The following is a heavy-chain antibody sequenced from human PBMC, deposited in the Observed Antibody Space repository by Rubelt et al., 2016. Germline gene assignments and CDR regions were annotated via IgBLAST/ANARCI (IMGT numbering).Heavy chain of an antibody. CDR3: ASPPYDILTGYDYYYGMDV. CDR2: IIPIFGTA. D-gene: IGHD3-9*01. Sequence: QVQLVQSGAEVKKPGSSVKVSCKASGGPFSSYAIRWVRQAPGQGLEWMGGIIPIFGTANYAQKFQGRVTITADKSTSTAYMELSSLRSEDTAVYYCASPPYDILTGYDYYYGMDVWGQGTTVTVSS. J-gene: IGHJ6*02. CDR1: GGPFSSYA. V-gene: IGHV1-69*06.